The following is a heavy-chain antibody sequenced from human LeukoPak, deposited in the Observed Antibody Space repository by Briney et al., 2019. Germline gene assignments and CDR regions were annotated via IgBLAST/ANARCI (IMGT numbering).Heavy chain of an antibody. D-gene: IGHD6-19*01. CDR1: GYTFTSYD. V-gene: IGHV1-8*01. Sequence: ASVKVSCKASGYTFTSYDINWVRQATGQGLEWMGWMNPNSGNTGYSQKFQGRVTMTRNTSIITAYMELSSLRSEDTAVYYCARGESVAGTARPSGYWGQGTLVTVSS. CDR2: MNPNSGNT. J-gene: IGHJ4*02. CDR3: ARGESVAGTARPSGY.